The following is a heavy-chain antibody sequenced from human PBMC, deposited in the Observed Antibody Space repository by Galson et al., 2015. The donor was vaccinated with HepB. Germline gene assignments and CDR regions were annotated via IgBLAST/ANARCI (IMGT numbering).Heavy chain of an antibody. D-gene: IGHD3-3*01. CDR1: GDSVSSNSAA. CDR3: ARENFWSAYFYYFDC. Sequence: CAISGDSVSSNSAAWNWIRQSPSRGLEWLGRTYYRSKWYNDYAVSVKSRITINSDTSKNQFSLQLNSVTPEDTAVYYCARENFWSAYFYYFDCWGQGTLVTVSS. J-gene: IGHJ4*02. CDR2: TYYRSKWYN. V-gene: IGHV6-1*01.